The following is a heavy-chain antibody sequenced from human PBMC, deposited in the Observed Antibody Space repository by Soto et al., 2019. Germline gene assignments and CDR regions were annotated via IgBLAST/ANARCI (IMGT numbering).Heavy chain of an antibody. V-gene: IGHV5-51*03. CDR3: AREVSGQRVYFQH. CDR1: GYSFISYW. J-gene: IGHJ1*01. CDR2: FYPGDSDT. Sequence: EVQLVQSGAEVKKPGESLKFSCKGSGYSFISYWIVWVRQMPGKGLEWMGTFYPGDSDTRYSPSFQGQVTISADKSISTAYLQWSSLKASDTAMYYCAREVSGQRVYFQHWGQGTLVTVSS. D-gene: IGHD6-19*01.